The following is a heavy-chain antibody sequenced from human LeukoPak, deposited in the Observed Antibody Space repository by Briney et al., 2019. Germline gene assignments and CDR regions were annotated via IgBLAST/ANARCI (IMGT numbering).Heavy chain of an antibody. D-gene: IGHD3-3*01. J-gene: IGHJ4*02. V-gene: IGHV5-51*01. CDR1: GYRFTSYW. Sequence: GASLKISCKGSGYRFTSYWIGWVRQMPGKGLERMGIIYPGDSDTRYSPSFQGQVTISADKSISTAYLQWSSLKASDTAMYYCARQITIFGVVIAGRYFDYWGQGTLVTVSS. CDR3: ARQITIFGVVIAGRYFDY. CDR2: IYPGDSDT.